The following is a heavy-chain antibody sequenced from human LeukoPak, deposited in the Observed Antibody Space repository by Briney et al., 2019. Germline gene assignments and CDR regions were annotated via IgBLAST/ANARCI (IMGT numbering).Heavy chain of an antibody. Sequence: GGSLRLSCAASGFTLSSYWMTWVRQAPGKGLEWVAKIKPDGSKEYYVDSVKGRFTISRDNAKNSLYLQMNSLRAEDTAVYYCARDAMRGRDLDYWGQGTLVTVSS. CDR2: IKPDGSKE. CDR1: GFTLSSYW. V-gene: IGHV3-7*03. J-gene: IGHJ4*02. CDR3: ARDAMRGRDLDY. D-gene: IGHD2-2*01.